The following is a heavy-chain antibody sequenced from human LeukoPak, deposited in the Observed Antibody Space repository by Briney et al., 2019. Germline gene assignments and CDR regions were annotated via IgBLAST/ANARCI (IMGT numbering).Heavy chain of an antibody. CDR1: GYTFTSYY. V-gene: IGHV1-46*03. J-gene: IGHJ4*02. D-gene: IGHD4-11*01. CDR3: ARYSNYVNYFDY. Sequence: ASVKVSCKGSGYTFTSYYMHWVGQAPGQGGERMGVINPSGGTTSYAQNFQRRVTMTRHTSTSTVYMELSSLRSQYTAVYYCARYSNYVNYFDYWGQGTLVTVSS. CDR2: INPSGGTT.